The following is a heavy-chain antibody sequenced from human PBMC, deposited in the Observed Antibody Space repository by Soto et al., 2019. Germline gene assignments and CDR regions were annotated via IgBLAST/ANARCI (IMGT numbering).Heavy chain of an antibody. CDR3: ARLLGDGSGSNCLYYFAS. Sequence: QITLKESGPTLMEPTQTLTLTCTFSGFSLSTSGVGVGWIRQPPRKALEWLALIYWDDDMRYSPSLRRRLTIAKDTSENQVVLTMTNMDPVDTATYYCARLLGDGSGSNCLYYFASWGQGTLVTVSS. CDR2: IYWDDDM. V-gene: IGHV2-5*02. D-gene: IGHD3-22*01. J-gene: IGHJ4*02. CDR1: GFSLSTSGVG.